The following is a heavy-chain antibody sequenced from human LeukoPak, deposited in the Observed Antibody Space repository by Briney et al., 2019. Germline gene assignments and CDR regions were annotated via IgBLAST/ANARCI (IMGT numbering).Heavy chain of an antibody. Sequence: ASVKVSCKHSGYTFTGYYVHWVRQAPGQGLEWMGRINPNSGDTNYAQKFQGRVTMTRDTSIGTAYMELSRLRSDDTAVYYCARDYCGGDCFPDYWGQGTLVTVSS. V-gene: IGHV1-2*06. CDR3: ARDYCGGDCFPDY. J-gene: IGHJ4*02. CDR2: INPNSGDT. D-gene: IGHD2-21*02. CDR1: GYTFTGYY.